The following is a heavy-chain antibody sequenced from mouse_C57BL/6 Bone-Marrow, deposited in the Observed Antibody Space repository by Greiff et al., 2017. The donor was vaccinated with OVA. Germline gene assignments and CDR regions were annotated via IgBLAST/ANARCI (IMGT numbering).Heavy chain of an antibody. V-gene: IGHV1-18*01. CDR3: ARGIYYYGSSYFDY. CDR1: GYTFTDYN. CDR2: INPNNGGT. Sequence: VQLQQSGPELVKPGASVKIPCKASGYTFTDYNMDWVKQSHGKSLELIGDINPNNGGTIYNQKFKGKATLTVDKSSSTAYMELRSLTSEDTAVYYCARGIYYYGSSYFDYWGQGTTLTVSS. J-gene: IGHJ2*01. D-gene: IGHD1-1*01.